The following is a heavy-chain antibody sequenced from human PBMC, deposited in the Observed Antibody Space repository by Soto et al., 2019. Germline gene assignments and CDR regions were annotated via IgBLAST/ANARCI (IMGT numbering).Heavy chain of an antibody. Sequence: EVQLLESGGGLIQPGGSLRLSCVASGFTFSSYSMSWVRQAPGKGLEWVSAISGSGGSTYYADSVKGRITISRDNSKNTLYLHVDSLRDEETAVYYCASYSRCSAGWYTGSWGQGTLVTVSA. D-gene: IGHD6-19*01. J-gene: IGHJ5*02. CDR2: ISGSGGST. CDR3: ASYSRCSAGWYTGS. CDR1: GFTFSSYS. V-gene: IGHV3-23*01.